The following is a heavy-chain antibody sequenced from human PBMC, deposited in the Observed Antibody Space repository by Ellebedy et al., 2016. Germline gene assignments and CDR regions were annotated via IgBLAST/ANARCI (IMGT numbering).Heavy chain of an antibody. D-gene: IGHD3-22*01. CDR1: GYTFSSYA. Sequence: ASVKVSCKASGYTFSSYAMHWVRQAPGQRLEWMGWINAGNGNTKYSQKFQGRVTITRDTSASTAYMELSSLRSEDTAVYYCARGSPNYYDSSGYYYGDAFDIWGQGTMVTVSS. V-gene: IGHV1-3*01. CDR2: INAGNGNT. J-gene: IGHJ3*02. CDR3: ARGSPNYYDSSGYYYGDAFDI.